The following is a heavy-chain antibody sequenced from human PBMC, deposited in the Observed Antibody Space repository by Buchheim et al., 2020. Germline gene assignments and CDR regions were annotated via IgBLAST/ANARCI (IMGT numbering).Heavy chain of an antibody. V-gene: IGHV3-15*01. CDR3: ATDPDSSSYYSFDY. CDR2: IKSKVDGETS. J-gene: IGHJ4*02. CDR1: GFTFKNAW. Sequence: EMKLVDSGGGLVKPGGSLKISCAASGFTFKNAWMSWVRQAPGKGLEWVGRIKSKVDGETSDYAAPVQGRFSISRDDSKNVLTLQMDSLKTEDTAVYYCATDPDSSSYYSFDYWGQG. D-gene: IGHD3-22*01.